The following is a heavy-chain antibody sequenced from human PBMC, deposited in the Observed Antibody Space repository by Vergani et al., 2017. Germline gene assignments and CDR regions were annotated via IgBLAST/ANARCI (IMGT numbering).Heavy chain of an antibody. V-gene: IGHV3-33*08. J-gene: IGHJ4*02. D-gene: IGHD5-12*01. Sequence: VQLLESGGGLVQPGGSLRLSCAASGFTFSSYAMSWVRQAPGKGLEWVAVIWYDGSNKYYADSVKGRFTISRDNSKNTLYLQMNSLRAEDTAVYYCAREFPSHGGMELKWLHPPTGFDYWGQGTLVTVSS. CDR3: AREFPSHGGMELKWLHPPTGFDY. CDR2: IWYDGSNK. CDR1: GFTFSSYA.